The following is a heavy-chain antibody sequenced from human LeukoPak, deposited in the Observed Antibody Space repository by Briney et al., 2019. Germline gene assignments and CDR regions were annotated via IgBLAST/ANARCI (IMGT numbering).Heavy chain of an antibody. CDR3: ARVGFYCGGDCYVDY. CDR2: INHSGST. D-gene: IGHD2-21*02. Sequence: PSETLSLTCAVWGGSFSPYYWSWIRQPPGKGLEWIGEINHSGSTNYNPSLKSRVTISVDPSKNQFSLRLSSVTAAVTAVYYCARVGFYCGGDCYVDYWGQGNLGTVSS. J-gene: IGHJ4*02. V-gene: IGHV4-34*01. CDR1: GGSFSPYY.